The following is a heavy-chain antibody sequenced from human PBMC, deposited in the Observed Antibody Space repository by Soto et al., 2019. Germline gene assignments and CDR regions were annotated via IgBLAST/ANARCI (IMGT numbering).Heavy chain of an antibody. CDR1: GFTFSDYA. CDR3: AKGGRQWLVTSDFNY. V-gene: IGHV3-30*18. J-gene: IGHJ4*02. D-gene: IGHD6-19*01. Sequence: VQLVESGGGVVQPGRSLRLSCAASGFTFSDYAMHWVRQAPGKGLEVVAAGSQDGRNTHYADSVKGRVTISRDSSKNTVSLEMTSLRAEDTAVYYCAKGGRQWLVTSDFNYWGQGALVTVSS. CDR2: GSQDGRNT.